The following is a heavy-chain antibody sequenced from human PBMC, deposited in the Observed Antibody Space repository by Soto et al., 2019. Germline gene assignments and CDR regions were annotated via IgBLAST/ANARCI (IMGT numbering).Heavy chain of an antibody. CDR3: ARVRGYCSGGSCSEGWFDP. CDR1: GFTFSSYS. D-gene: IGHD2-15*01. Sequence: GGSLRLTCAASGFTFSSYSMNWVRQAPGKGLEWVSSISSSSSYIYYADSVKGRFTISRDNAKNSLYLQMNSLRAEDTAVYYCARVRGYCSGGSCSEGWFDPWGQGTLVTVSA. J-gene: IGHJ5*02. V-gene: IGHV3-21*01. CDR2: ISSSSSYI.